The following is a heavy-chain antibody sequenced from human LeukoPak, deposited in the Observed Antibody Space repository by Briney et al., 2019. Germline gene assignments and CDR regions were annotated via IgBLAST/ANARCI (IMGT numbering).Heavy chain of an antibody. V-gene: IGHV4-34*01. D-gene: IGHD3-9*01. CDR3: ARGGLRYFAWLLRDNWFDP. J-gene: IGHJ5*02. CDR1: GGSFSGYY. CDR2: INHSGST. Sequence: PSETLSPTCAVYGGSFSGYYWSWIRQPPGKGLEWIGEINHSGSTNYNPSLKSRVTISVDTSKNQFSLKLSSVTAADTAVYYCARGGLRYFAWLLRDNWFDPWGQGTLVTVSS.